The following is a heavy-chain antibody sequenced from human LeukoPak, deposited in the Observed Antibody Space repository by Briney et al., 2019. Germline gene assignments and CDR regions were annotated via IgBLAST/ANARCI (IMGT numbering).Heavy chain of an antibody. D-gene: IGHD6-13*01. CDR2: IYTSGNT. CDR1: GGSISSYY. CDR3: ARSTFSSNWNL. V-gene: IGHV4-4*07. J-gene: IGHJ4*02. Sequence: SETLSLTCTVSGGSISSYYWSWIRQPAGKGLEWIGRIYTSGNTNYNPSLKTRVTLSVDTSKNQFSPKLTSVTAADTAVYYCARSTFSSNWNLWGQGTLVTVSS.